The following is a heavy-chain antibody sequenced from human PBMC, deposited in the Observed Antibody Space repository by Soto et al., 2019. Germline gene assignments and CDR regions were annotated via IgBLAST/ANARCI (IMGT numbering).Heavy chain of an antibody. CDR2: ISPYNDYT. CDR3: ARGGYYDNTWGKLSHYGLDV. D-gene: IGHD3-16*01. J-gene: IGHJ6*02. CDR1: RLTIVRNG. Sequence: GTSVKLTSKDPRLTIVRNGSTWARQEHKKGLKWMGWISPYNDYTIYAQKLQGRVTMTTDTSTRTVYLDLRSLKSDDTAVYYCARGGYYDNTWGKLSHYGLDVWGQGTSVTVSS. V-gene: IGHV1-18*01.